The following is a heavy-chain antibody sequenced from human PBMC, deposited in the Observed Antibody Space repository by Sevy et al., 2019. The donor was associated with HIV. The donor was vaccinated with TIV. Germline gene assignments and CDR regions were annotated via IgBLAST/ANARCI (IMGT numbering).Heavy chain of an antibody. CDR1: GYTLTELS. Sequence: ASVKVSCKVSGYTLTELSMHWVRQAPGKGLEWMGGFDPEDGETIYAQKFQGRVTMTEDTSTDTAYMELSSLRSEDTAVYYCATEGLYYYDSSGYYRIFDDWGQGTLVTVSS. CDR3: ATEGLYYYDSSGYYRIFDD. D-gene: IGHD3-22*01. J-gene: IGHJ4*02. V-gene: IGHV1-24*01. CDR2: FDPEDGET.